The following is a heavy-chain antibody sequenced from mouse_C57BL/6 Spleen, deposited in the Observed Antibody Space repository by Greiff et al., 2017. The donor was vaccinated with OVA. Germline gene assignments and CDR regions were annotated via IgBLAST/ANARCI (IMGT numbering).Heavy chain of an antibody. Sequence: VQLQQSGPELVKPGASVKISCKASGYTFTDYYMNWVKQSHGKSLEWIGDINPNNGGTSYNQKFKGKATLTVDKSSSTAYMELRSLTSEDSAVYYCARRDDWFAYWGQGTLVTVSA. CDR3: ARRDDWFAY. V-gene: IGHV1-26*01. J-gene: IGHJ3*01. CDR2: INPNNGGT. CDR1: GYTFTDYY.